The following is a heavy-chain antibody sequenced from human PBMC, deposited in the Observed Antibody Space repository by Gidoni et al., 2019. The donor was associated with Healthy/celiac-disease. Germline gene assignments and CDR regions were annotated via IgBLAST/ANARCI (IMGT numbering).Heavy chain of an antibody. CDR1: GFTFSSYG. D-gene: IGHD6-13*01. V-gene: IGHV3-30*18. Sequence: ESGGGVVQPGRSLRLSCAASGFTFSSYGMHWVRQAPGKGLEWVAVISYDGSNKYYADSVKGRFTISRDNSKNTLYLQMNSLRAEDTAVYYCAKDWSLRIDSSSWYGDLAHFDYWGQGTLVTVSS. CDR2: ISYDGSNK. CDR3: AKDWSLRIDSSSWYGDLAHFDY. J-gene: IGHJ4*02.